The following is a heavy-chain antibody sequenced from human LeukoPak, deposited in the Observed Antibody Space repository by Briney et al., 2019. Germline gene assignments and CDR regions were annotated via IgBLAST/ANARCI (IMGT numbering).Heavy chain of an antibody. J-gene: IGHJ4*02. CDR3: ARQEQSHGNFDY. CDR1: GFTVSSYA. Sequence: GGSLRLSCAASGFTVSSYAMHWVRQPIGKRLEWVSALGIAGDTFYPGSVKGRFTISRENAKNSLYLQMNSLRAEDTAMYYCARQEQSHGNFDYWGQGTLVTVSS. CDR2: LGIAGDT. D-gene: IGHD1/OR15-1a*01. V-gene: IGHV3-13*01.